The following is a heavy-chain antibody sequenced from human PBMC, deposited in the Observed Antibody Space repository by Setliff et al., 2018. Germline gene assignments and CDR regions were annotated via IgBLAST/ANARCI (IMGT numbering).Heavy chain of an antibody. CDR1: GYTLSNSI. V-gene: IGHV1-18*01. D-gene: IGHD2-8*01. CDR2: ISAYNGKT. J-gene: IGHJ4*02. CDR3: LRLVRYCTKIACQATSGDEV. Sequence: GASVKVSCKASGYTLSNSILSWVRQAPGQGLEWMGWISAYNGKTYFAQKFQDRITLTTDTSTNTGDLELRGLRSDDTAVYYCLRLVRYCTKIACQATSGDEVWGLGTLVTVSS.